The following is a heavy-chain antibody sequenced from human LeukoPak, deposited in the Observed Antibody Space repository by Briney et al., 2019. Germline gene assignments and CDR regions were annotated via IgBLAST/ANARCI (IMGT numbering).Heavy chain of an antibody. CDR3: ARGGGGGFYDSSGYYPLQ. Sequence: ASVKVSCKASGYTFTGYYMHWVRQAPGQGLEWMGWINPNSGGTNYAQKFQGRVTLTRDTSISTAYMELSRLRSDDTAVYYCARGGGGGFYDSSGYYPLQWGQGTLVTVSS. D-gene: IGHD3-22*01. J-gene: IGHJ4*02. CDR1: GYTFTGYY. CDR2: INPNSGGT. V-gene: IGHV1-2*02.